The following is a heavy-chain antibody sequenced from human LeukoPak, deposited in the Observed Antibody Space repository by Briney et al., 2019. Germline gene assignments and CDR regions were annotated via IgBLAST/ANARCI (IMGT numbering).Heavy chain of an antibody. CDR1: GFTFSTYG. D-gene: IGHD3-22*01. J-gene: IGHJ1*01. CDR2: ISYDGSNT. Sequence: RPGGSLRLSCTGSGFTFSTYGMHWVRQAPGKGLEWVAAISYDGSNTQYAEFVRGRFTIPRDNSRNTLYLQMNSLRAEDTAVYYCAKDRQQLVINCPQHWGQGTLVTVSS. CDR3: AKDRQQLVINCPQH. V-gene: IGHV3-30*18.